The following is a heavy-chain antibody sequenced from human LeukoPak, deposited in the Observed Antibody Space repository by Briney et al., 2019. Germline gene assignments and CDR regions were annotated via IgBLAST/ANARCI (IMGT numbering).Heavy chain of an antibody. CDR3: AIDALSGSFFDY. J-gene: IGHJ4*02. CDR2: IIPIFGTA. CDR1: GGTFSSYA. D-gene: IGHD3-10*01. V-gene: IGHV1-69*13. Sequence: ASVKVSCKASGGTFSSYAISWVRQAPGQGPEWMGGIIPIFGTANYAQKFQGRVTITADESTSTAYMELSSLRSEDTAVYYCAIDALSGSFFDYWGQGTLVTASS.